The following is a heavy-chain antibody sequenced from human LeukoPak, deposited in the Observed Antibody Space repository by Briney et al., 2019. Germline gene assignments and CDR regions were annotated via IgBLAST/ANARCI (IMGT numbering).Heavy chain of an antibody. CDR1: GFTFSDYY. CDR3: GRDFGLIGTKRSFDL. J-gene: IGHJ3*01. Sequence: PGGSLRLSCAASGFTFSDYYMGWIRQAPGKGLEWLSYIGGSGSIIFYADSGKGRFTISRDNAKNSLFLQMNSLRAEDTAVYYCGRDFGLIGTKRSFDLWGQGTMVTVSS. CDR2: IGGSGSII. V-gene: IGHV3-11*01. D-gene: IGHD1-7*01.